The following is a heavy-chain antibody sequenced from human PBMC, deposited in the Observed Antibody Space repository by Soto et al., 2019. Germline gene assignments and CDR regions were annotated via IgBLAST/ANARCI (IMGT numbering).Heavy chain of an antibody. V-gene: IGHV5-51*01. CDR3: ASSSKRAYSGSYYGYYYYYGMDV. J-gene: IGHJ6*02. D-gene: IGHD1-26*01. CDR1: GYSFTSYW. Sequence: GESLKISCKGSGYSFTSYWIGWVRQMPGKGLEWMGITYPGDSDTRYSPSFQGQVTISADKSISTAYLQWSSLKASDTAMYYCASSSKRAYSGSYYGYYYYYGMDVWGQGTTVTVSS. CDR2: TYPGDSDT.